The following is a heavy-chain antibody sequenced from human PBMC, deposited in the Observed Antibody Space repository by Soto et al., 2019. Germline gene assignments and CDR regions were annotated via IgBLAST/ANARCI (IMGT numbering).Heavy chain of an antibody. CDR2: ISYDGSNK. CDR3: ARETVVTARTPVWDY. J-gene: IGHJ4*02. D-gene: IGHD2-21*02. CDR1: GFTFSSYA. Sequence: QVQLVKSGGGVVQPGRSLRLSCAASGFTFSSYAMHWVRQAPGKGLEWVAVISYDGSNKYYADSVKGRFTISRDNSKNTLYLQMNSLRAEDTAVYYCARETVVTARTPVWDYWGQGTLVTVSS. V-gene: IGHV3-30-3*01.